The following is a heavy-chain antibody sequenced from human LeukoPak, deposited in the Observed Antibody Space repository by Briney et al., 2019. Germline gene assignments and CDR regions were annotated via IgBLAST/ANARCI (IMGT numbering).Heavy chain of an antibody. V-gene: IGHV4-59*08. CDR3: ARRGFYYGSGIDPGYYFDY. D-gene: IGHD3-10*01. CDR2: IYYSGST. J-gene: IGHJ4*02. CDR1: GGSFSGYY. Sequence: SETLSLTCAVYGGSFSGYYWSWIRQPPGKGLEWIGYIYYSGSTNYNPSLKSRVTISVDTSKNQFSLKLSSVTAADTAVYYCARRGFYYGSGIDPGYYFDYWGQGTLVTVSS.